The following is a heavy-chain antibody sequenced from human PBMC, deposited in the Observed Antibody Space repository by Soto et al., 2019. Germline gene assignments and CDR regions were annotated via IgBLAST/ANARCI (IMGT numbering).Heavy chain of an antibody. CDR1: GFTFSRYG. D-gene: IGHD3-3*01. V-gene: IGHV3-30*18. J-gene: IGHJ6*02. CDR3: AKDLEGYDFWSGYCTPYYYYVMDV. Sequence: GGSLRLSCAASGFTFSRYGMHWVLQAPCKGLEWVAVISYDGSNKYYADSVKGRFTISRDNSKNTLYLQMNSLRAEDTAVYYCAKDLEGYDFWSGYCTPYYYYVMDVWSQGTTVTVSS. CDR2: ISYDGSNK.